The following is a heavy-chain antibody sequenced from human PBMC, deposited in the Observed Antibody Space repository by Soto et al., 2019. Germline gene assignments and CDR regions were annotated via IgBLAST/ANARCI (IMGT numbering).Heavy chain of an antibody. D-gene: IGHD3-10*01. J-gene: IGHJ3*02. Sequence: EVQLVESGGGLVKPGGSLRLSCAASGFTFRSYGMNWVRQAPGKGLEWVSSISSANNYITYGDSMKGRFTIATDNATNALYLQMNTLRPADTALYYCASDGWVRGDLDAFAIWREGTAVTASS. CDR3: ASDGWVRGDLDAFAI. CDR1: GFTFRSYG. V-gene: IGHV3-21*01. CDR2: ISSANNYI.